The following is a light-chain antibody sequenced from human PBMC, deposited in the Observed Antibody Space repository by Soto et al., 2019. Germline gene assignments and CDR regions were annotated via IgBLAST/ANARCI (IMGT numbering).Light chain of an antibody. CDR1: QSVSSN. CDR3: QQYDSSPRT. V-gene: IGKV3-15*01. Sequence: EIVMTQSPATLSVSPGERATLSCRASQSVSSNLAWYQQKPGQAPRLLIYGASTRATGIPDRFSGGGSGTDFTLTISRLEPEDFAVYWCQQYDSSPRTFGQGTKVDIK. CDR2: GAS. J-gene: IGKJ1*01.